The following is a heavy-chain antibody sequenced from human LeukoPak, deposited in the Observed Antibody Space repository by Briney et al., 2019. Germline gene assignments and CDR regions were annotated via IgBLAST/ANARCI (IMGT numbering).Heavy chain of an antibody. CDR3: AGSSPAGGGYGFDP. J-gene: IGHJ5*02. CDR1: GFTFSNYI. V-gene: IGHV3-21*01. CDR2: ISGSSSYV. D-gene: IGHD2-2*01. Sequence: GGSLRLSCAASGFTFSNYIMTWVRQAPGKGLEWVSSISGSSSYVYYANSLKGRFTISRDNAKNSLYLQMNRLRAEDTAVYYCAGSSPAGGGYGFDPWGQGTLVTVSS.